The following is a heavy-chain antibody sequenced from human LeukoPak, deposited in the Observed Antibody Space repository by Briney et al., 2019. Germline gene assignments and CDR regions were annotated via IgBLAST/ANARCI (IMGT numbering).Heavy chain of an antibody. V-gene: IGHV1-3*01. CDR3: AREMFGTSRPNDF. D-gene: IGHD2-2*01. CDR1: GYTFSSYG. J-gene: IGHJ4*02. CDR2: ISVDSGQT. Sequence: ASVKVSCKASGYTFSSYGIHWVRQAPGQRLEWMGWISVDSGQTKYSQNFQGRLTMTRDTSATTAYMELSSLRFEDTAVYLCAREMFGTSRPNDFWGQGTLVTVSS.